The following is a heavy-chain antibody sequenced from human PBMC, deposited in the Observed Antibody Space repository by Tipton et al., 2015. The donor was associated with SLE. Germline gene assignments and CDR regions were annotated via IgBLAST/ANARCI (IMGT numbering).Heavy chain of an antibody. CDR1: GGSFSGYY. Sequence: TLSLTCAVYGGSFSGYYWSWIRQPPGKGPEWIGEINHSGSTNYNPSLKSRVTISVDTSKNQFSLKLSSVTAADTAVYYCARGTEGAFDIWGQGTMVTVSS. V-gene: IGHV4-34*01. J-gene: IGHJ3*02. CDR2: INHSGST. CDR3: ARGTEGAFDI.